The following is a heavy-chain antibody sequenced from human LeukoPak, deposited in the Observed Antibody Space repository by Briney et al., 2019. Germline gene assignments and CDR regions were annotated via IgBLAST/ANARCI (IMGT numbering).Heavy chain of an antibody. J-gene: IGHJ6*03. CDR3: ARGIARSWYYYYYYMDV. Sequence: SETLSLTCAVYGGSFSGYYWSWIRQPPGKGLVWIGEINHSGSTNYNPSLKSRVTISVDTSKNQFSLKLSSVTAADTAVYYCARGIARSWYYYYYYMDVWGKGTTVTVSS. V-gene: IGHV4-34*01. CDR1: GGSFSGYY. CDR2: INHSGST. D-gene: IGHD1-26*01.